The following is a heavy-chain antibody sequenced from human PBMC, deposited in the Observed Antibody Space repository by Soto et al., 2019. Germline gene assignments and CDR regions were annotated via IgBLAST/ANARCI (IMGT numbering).Heavy chain of an antibody. CDR3: ARKITFGGVIDY. V-gene: IGHV4-59*08. D-gene: IGHD3-16*01. Sequence: QVQLQESGPGLVKPSETLSLTCTVSGGSISSYYWSWIRQPPGKGLEWIGYIYYSGSTNYNPSLKSRVNISVDTYKNQFSLKLSSVTAADTAVYYCARKITFGGVIDYWGQGTLVTVSS. J-gene: IGHJ4*02. CDR1: GGSISSYY. CDR2: IYYSGST.